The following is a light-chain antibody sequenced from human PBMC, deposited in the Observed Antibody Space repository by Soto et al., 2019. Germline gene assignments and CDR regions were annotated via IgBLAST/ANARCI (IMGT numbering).Light chain of an antibody. CDR2: DVS. Sequence: EIVMTQSPATLSVSPGERVTLSCRASQNIWNKLAWYQQKPGQTPRLLMYDVSSRASGIPARFTGSGSQTEFPLTINSLQSEDFAVYYCQHYNDWPLTFGGGTKVEIK. J-gene: IGKJ4*01. CDR3: QHYNDWPLT. V-gene: IGKV3-15*01. CDR1: QNIWNK.